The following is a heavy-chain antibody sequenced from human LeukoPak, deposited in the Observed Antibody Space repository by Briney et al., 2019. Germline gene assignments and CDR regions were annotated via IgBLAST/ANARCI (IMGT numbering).Heavy chain of an antibody. CDR1: GGSFSGYY. V-gene: IGHV4-34*01. CDR3: ARGYSSSWPLFDY. Sequence: SETLPLTCAVYGGSFSGYYWSWIRQPPGKGLEWIREINHSGSTNYNPSLKSRVTISVDTSKNQFSLKLSSVTAADTAVYYCARGYSSSWPLFDYWGQGTLVTVSS. CDR2: INHSGST. J-gene: IGHJ4*02. D-gene: IGHD6-13*01.